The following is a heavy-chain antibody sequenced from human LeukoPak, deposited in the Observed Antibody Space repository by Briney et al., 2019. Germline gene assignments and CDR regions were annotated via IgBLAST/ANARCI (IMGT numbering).Heavy chain of an antibody. V-gene: IGHV3-53*01. CDR3: ARERRSGRRIFDY. J-gene: IGHJ4*02. CDR1: GFTVSSNY. CDR2: IYSGGST. D-gene: IGHD3-3*01. Sequence: GGSLRPSCAASGFTVSSNYMSWVRQAPGKGLEWVSVIYSGGSTYYADSVKGRFTISRDNSKNTLYLQMNSLRAEDTAVYYCARERRSGRRIFDYWGQGTLVTVSS.